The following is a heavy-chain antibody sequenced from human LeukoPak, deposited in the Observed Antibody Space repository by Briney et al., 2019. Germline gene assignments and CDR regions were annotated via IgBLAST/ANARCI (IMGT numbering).Heavy chain of an antibody. J-gene: IGHJ6*03. Sequence: GGSLRLSCAASGFTVSSNYMSWVRQAPGKGLEWVSVIYSGGSTYYADSVKGRFTISRDNSKNTLYLQMNSLRAEDTAVYYCARSYSPNYYYYHMDVWGKGTTVTVSS. CDR3: ARSYSPNYYYYHMDV. D-gene: IGHD2-21*01. CDR2: IYSGGST. CDR1: GFTVSSNY. V-gene: IGHV3-66*02.